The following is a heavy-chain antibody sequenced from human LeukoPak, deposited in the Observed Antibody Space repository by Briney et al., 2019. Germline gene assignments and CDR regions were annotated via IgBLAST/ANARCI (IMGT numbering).Heavy chain of an antibody. D-gene: IGHD6-13*01. CDR1: GFTFSSYA. CDR2: ISSNGGST. V-gene: IGHV3-64D*06. CDR3: VKSIAAAEAVFDY. Sequence: GGSLRLSCSASGFTFSSYAMHWVRQAPGKGLEYVSAISSNGGSTYYADSVKGRFTISRDNSKNTLYLQMSSLRAEDTAVYYCVKSIAAAEAVFDYWGQGTLVTVSS. J-gene: IGHJ4*02.